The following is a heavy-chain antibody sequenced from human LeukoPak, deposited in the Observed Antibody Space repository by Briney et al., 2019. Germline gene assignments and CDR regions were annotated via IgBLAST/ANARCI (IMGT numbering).Heavy chain of an antibody. Sequence: GGSLRLSCSASGFTFSSYAMHWVRQAPGKGLEYVSAISSNGGSTYYADSVKGRFTISRDHSKNTLYLQMSSLRAEDTAVYYCVKGIAVAPGGWFDPWGQGTLVTVSS. J-gene: IGHJ5*02. D-gene: IGHD6-19*01. V-gene: IGHV3-64D*06. CDR3: VKGIAVAPGGWFDP. CDR1: GFTFSSYA. CDR2: ISSNGGST.